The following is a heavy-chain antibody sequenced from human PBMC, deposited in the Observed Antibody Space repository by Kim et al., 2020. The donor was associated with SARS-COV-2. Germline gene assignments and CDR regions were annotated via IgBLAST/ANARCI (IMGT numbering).Heavy chain of an antibody. V-gene: IGHV3-23*01. CDR2: ISGSGGST. J-gene: IGHJ4*02. CDR1: GFTFSSYA. D-gene: IGHD3-3*01. Sequence: GGSLRLSCAASGFTFSSYAMSWVRQAPGKGLEWVSAISGSGGSTYYADSVKGRFTISRDNSKNTLYLQMNSLRAEDTAVYYCAKGTERITIFGVETDYWGQGTLVTVSS. CDR3: AKGTERITIFGVETDY.